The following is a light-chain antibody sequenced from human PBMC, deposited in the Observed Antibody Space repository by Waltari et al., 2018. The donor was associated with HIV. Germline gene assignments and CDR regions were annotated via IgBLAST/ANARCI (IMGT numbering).Light chain of an antibody. CDR1: QSISSW. J-gene: IGKJ1*01. CDR2: KAS. V-gene: IGKV1-5*03. Sequence: DIQMTQSPSTLSASVGDRVTITCRVSQSISSWLAWYQQKPGEAPKLLIYKASSLESGVPSRFSGSGSGTEFTLTISSLQHDDFATYYCQQSRTFGQGTKVDIK. CDR3: QQSRT.